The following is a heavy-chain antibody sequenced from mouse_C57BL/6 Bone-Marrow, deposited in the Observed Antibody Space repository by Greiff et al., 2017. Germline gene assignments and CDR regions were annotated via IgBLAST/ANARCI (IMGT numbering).Heavy chain of an antibody. V-gene: IGHV5-4*01. CDR2: ISDGGSYT. CDR3: AREGLLRSMDY. CDR1: GFTFSSYA. J-gene: IGHJ4*01. D-gene: IGHD1-1*01. Sequence: EVKLVESGGGLVKPGGSLKLSCAASGFTFSSYAMSWVRQTPEKRLEWVATISDGGSYTYYPDNVKGRFTISRDNAKNNLYLQMGHLKSEDTAMYYCAREGLLRSMDYWGQGTSVTVSS.